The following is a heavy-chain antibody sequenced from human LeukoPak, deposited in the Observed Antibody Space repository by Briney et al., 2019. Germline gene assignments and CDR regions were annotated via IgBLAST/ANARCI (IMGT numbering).Heavy chain of an antibody. D-gene: IGHD3-22*01. Sequence: GGSLRLSCAASGFTFSSYSMNWVRQAPGKGLEWVSSISSSSSYIYYADSVKGRFTISSDNAKNSLYLQMNSLRAEDTAVYYCASSFSGYYDSSGYYSYWGQGTLVTVSS. J-gene: IGHJ4*02. CDR1: GFTFSSYS. CDR2: ISSSSSYI. V-gene: IGHV3-21*01. CDR3: ASSFSGYYDSSGYYSY.